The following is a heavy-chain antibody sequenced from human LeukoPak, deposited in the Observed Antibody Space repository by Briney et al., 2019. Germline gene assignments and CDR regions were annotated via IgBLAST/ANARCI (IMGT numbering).Heavy chain of an antibody. J-gene: IGHJ5*02. CDR3: ARQWELRGWFDP. Sequence: SETLSLTCTVSGGSISSHYWTWIRQPPGKGLEWIGFIYYTGSTNYNPSLKSRVTISVDTSKDQFSLKLTSVTAADTAVYYCARQWELRGWFDPWGQGTLVTVSS. D-gene: IGHD1-26*01. CDR1: GGSISSHY. CDR2: IYYTGST. V-gene: IGHV4-59*11.